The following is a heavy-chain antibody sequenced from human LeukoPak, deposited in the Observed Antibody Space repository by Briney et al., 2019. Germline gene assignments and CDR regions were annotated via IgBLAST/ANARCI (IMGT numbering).Heavy chain of an antibody. V-gene: IGHV1-24*01. J-gene: IGHJ4*02. D-gene: IGHD3-22*01. CDR3: ATPSPGSYDSSGYPFDY. CDR2: FDPDDGET. Sequence: ASVKVSCKVSGYTLTELSMHWVRQAPGKGLEWMGGFDPDDGETIYAQKFQGRVTMTEDTSTDTAYMELSSLRSEDTAVYYCATPSPGSYDSSGYPFDYWGQGTLVTVSS. CDR1: GYTLTELS.